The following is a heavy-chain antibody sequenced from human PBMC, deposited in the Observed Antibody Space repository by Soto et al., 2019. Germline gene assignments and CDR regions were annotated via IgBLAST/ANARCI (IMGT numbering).Heavy chain of an antibody. V-gene: IGHV4-30-2*01. CDR1: GGSISSGGYS. CDR2: IYHSGST. Sequence: LSLTCAVSGGSISSGGYSWSWIRQPPGKGLEWIGYIYHSGSTYYNPSLKSRVTISVDRSKNQFSLKLSSVTAADTAVYYCARERAEAGTQYFDYWGQGTLVTVSS. J-gene: IGHJ4*02. CDR3: ARERAEAGTQYFDY. D-gene: IGHD6-13*01.